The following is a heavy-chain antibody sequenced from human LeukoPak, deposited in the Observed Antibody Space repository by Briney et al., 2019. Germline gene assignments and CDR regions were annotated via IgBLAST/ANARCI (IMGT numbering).Heavy chain of an antibody. J-gene: IGHJ4*02. D-gene: IGHD6-13*01. CDR1: GFTFSSYA. Sequence: GGSLRLSCAASGFTFSSYAMHWVRQAPGKGLEWVAAVSYDGSDKYYADSVKGRFTISRDNSRNTLYLQMNSLRAEDTAVYYCARDSPTSWGSGWYYFEYWGQGTLVTVYS. V-gene: IGHV3-30*04. CDR3: ARDSPTSWGSGWYYFEY. CDR2: VSYDGSDK.